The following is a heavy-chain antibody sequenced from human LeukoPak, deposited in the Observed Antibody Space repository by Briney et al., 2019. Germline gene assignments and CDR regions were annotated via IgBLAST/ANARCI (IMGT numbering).Heavy chain of an antibody. CDR2: IYYSGST. Sequence: SETLSLTCTVSGGSIRSTSYYWGWIRQPPGKGLEWIGSIYYSGSTNYNPSLKSRVTISVDTSKNQFSLKLSSVTAADTAVYYRARYLDYGGNSRVFQHWGQGTLVTVSS. CDR1: GGSIRSTSYY. J-gene: IGHJ1*01. V-gene: IGHV4-39*07. D-gene: IGHD4-23*01. CDR3: ARYLDYGGNSRVFQH.